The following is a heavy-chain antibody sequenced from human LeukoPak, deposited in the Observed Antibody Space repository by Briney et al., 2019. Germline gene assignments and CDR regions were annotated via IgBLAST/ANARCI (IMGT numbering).Heavy chain of an antibody. Sequence: SETLSLTCTVSGGSISSYYWSRIRQPAGKGLEWIGRIYTSGSTNYNPSLKSRVTMSVDTSKNQFSLKLSSVTAADTAVYYCARVGGTYYDILTGYLTWYYFDYWGQGTLVTVSS. V-gene: IGHV4-4*07. J-gene: IGHJ4*02. D-gene: IGHD3-9*01. CDR2: IYTSGST. CDR1: GGSISSYY. CDR3: ARVGGTYYDILTGYLTWYYFDY.